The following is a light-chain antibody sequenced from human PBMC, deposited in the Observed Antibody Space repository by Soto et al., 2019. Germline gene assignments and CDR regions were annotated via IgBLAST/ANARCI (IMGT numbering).Light chain of an antibody. V-gene: IGKV3-15*01. CDR2: GAS. CDR1: QSISSE. CDR3: QQGHTLPLT. J-gene: IGKJ2*01. Sequence: EIVMTQSPATLSVSPGERATLSCRASQSISSELAWYQQRPGQPPRLLIYGASTRATVVPDRFTGSGSGSDFTHTISGLQSEDFAVYYCQQGHTLPLTFGQGTRLEL.